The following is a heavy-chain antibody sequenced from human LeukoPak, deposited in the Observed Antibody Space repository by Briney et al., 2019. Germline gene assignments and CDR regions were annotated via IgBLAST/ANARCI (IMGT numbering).Heavy chain of an antibody. Sequence: ASVKVSCKASGYTFTGYYIYWVRQAPGQRLEWMGQISPHSGGTNYAQKFQGRVTMTRDTSISTAYMELSSLRSEDTAVYYCARQSGNIVGATFDYWGQGTLVTVSS. J-gene: IGHJ4*02. CDR1: GYTFTGYY. CDR2: ISPHSGGT. D-gene: IGHD1-26*01. CDR3: ARQSGNIVGATFDY. V-gene: IGHV1-2*06.